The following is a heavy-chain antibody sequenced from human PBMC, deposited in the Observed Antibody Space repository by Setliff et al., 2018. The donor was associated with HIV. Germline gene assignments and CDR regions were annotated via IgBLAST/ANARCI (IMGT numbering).Heavy chain of an antibody. Sequence: ASVKVSCKASGYTFNSYGISWVRQAPGQGLEWMGWISAFNGNTNYAQKLRGRVTMTTDTSTSTAYMELRSLRSDDTAVYYCARAVGYCSSTICYGAWYFDLWGRGTLVTVSS. V-gene: IGHV1-18*01. CDR2: ISAFNGNT. CDR1: GYTFNSYG. D-gene: IGHD2-2*01. J-gene: IGHJ2*01. CDR3: ARAVGYCSSTICYGAWYFDL.